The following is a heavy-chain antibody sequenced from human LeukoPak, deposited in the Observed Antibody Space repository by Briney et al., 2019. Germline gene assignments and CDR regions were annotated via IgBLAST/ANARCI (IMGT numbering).Heavy chain of an antibody. CDR1: GGSISSYY. J-gene: IGHJ5*02. CDR3: ARGLQYNWFDP. D-gene: IGHD4-11*01. CDR2: IYYSGST. V-gene: IGHV4-59*01. Sequence: PSETLSLTCTVSGGSISSYYWSWIRQPPGKGLEWIGYIYYSGSTNYNPSLKSRVTISVDTSKNQFSLKLSSVTAADTAVYYCARGLQYNWFDPWGQGTLVTVSS.